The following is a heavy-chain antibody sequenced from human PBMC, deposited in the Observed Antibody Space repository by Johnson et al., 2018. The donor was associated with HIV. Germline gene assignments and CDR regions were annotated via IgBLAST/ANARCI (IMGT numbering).Heavy chain of an antibody. J-gene: IGHJ3*02. D-gene: IGHD1-14*01. CDR1: GFTVSSNY. CDR2: ISYDGNNK. Sequence: VQLVESGGGLVQPGGSLRLSCAASGFTVSSNYMSWVRQAPGKGLEWVAIISYDGNNKYYADSVKGRFTISRDNSKNTLYLQMNSLTPEDTAVYYCARESTEAFDIWGQGTMVTVSS. CDR3: ARESTEAFDI. V-gene: IGHV3-30*03.